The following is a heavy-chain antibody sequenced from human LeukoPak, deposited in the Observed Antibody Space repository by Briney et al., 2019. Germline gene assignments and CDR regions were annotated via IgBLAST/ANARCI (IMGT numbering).Heavy chain of an antibody. CDR2: VSYDGSNK. D-gene: IGHD3-3*01. V-gene: IGHV3-30-3*01. CDR3: VRARVDSYYFDY. Sequence: PGGSLRLSCAASEFTFSSHVMHWVRQAPGKGLEWVAFVSYDGSNKYYADSVKGRFTISRDNSKNTLYLQMNSLRVEDTAVYYCVRARVDSYYFDYWGQGTLVTVSS. J-gene: IGHJ4*02. CDR1: EFTFSSHV.